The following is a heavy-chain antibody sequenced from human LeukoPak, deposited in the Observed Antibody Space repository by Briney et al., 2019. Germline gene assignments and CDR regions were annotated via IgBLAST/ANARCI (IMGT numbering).Heavy chain of an antibody. J-gene: IGHJ6*02. CDR3: ARDRKDYGRYGMDV. CDR1: GFTVSSNY. CDR2: IYSGGST. D-gene: IGHD4-17*01. Sequence: GGSLRLSCAAPGFTVSSNYMTWVRQAPGKGLEWVSVIYSGGSTYYADSVKGRFTISRDNSKNTLYLQMNSLRAEDTAVYYCARDRKDYGRYGMDVWGQGTTVTVSS. V-gene: IGHV3-66*01.